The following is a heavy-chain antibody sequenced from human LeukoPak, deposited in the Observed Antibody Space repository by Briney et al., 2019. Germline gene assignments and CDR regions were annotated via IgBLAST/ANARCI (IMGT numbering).Heavy chain of an antibody. CDR1: GYTFTSYG. J-gene: IGHJ4*02. V-gene: IGHV1-18*01. D-gene: IGHD1-26*01. CDR2: ISAYNGNT. Sequence: ASVKVSCKASGYTFTSYGISWVRQAPGQGLEWMGWISAYNGNTNYAQKLQGRVTMTTDTSTSTVYMELSSLRSEDTAVYYCAGAPVQLKWELQYWGQGTLVTVSS. CDR3: AGAPVQLKWELQY.